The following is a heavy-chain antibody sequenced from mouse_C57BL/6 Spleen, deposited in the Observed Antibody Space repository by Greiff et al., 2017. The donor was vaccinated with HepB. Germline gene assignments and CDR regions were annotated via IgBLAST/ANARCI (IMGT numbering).Heavy chain of an antibody. CDR1: GYAFSSSW. CDR3: ARGTDY. V-gene: IGHV1-82*01. D-gene: IGHD3-3*01. CDR2: IYPGDGDT. Sequence: QVQLQQSGPELVKPGASVKISCKASGYAFSSSWMNWVKQRPGKGLEWIGRIYPGDGDTNYNGKFKGKATLTSAKSSSTAYMQLSSLTSEDSAVYFCARGTDYWGQGTTLTVSS. J-gene: IGHJ2*01.